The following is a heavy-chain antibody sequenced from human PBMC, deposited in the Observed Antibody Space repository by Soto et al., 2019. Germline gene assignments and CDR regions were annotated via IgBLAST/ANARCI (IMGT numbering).Heavy chain of an antibody. CDR1: GFTFSSYW. Sequence: EVQLVESGGGLVQPGGSLRLSCAASGFTFSSYWMSWVRQAPGKGLEWVANIKQDGSEKYYVDSVKGRFTISRDNAKNSLYLQMNSLRAEDTAVYYCARITMVRGVIPGEFYYWGQGTLVTVSS. D-gene: IGHD3-10*01. V-gene: IGHV3-7*05. CDR2: IKQDGSEK. CDR3: ARITMVRGVIPGEFYY. J-gene: IGHJ4*02.